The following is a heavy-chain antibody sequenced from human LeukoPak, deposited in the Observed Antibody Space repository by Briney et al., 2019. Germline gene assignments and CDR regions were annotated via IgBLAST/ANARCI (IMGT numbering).Heavy chain of an antibody. V-gene: IGHV3-15*01. J-gene: IGHJ4*02. D-gene: IGHD3-3*01. CDR1: GFTFINAW. Sequence: PGRSLRLSCAASGFTFINAWMSWVRQAPGKGLEWVGRIKSKKDGGTTDYVAPVKGRFTISRDDSKNTLYLQMDSLQTEDTAVYYCTTAPPRFGVVIIDDYWGQGTLVTVSS. CDR3: TTAPPRFGVVIIDDY. CDR2: IKSKKDGGTT.